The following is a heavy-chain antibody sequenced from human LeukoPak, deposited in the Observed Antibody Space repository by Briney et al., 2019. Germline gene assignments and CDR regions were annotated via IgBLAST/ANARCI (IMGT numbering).Heavy chain of an antibody. CDR1: VYTFTYYY. Sequence: ASVTVSFKSSVYTFTYYYIQGVRQAPGEGLEWVGCILPRSGDTYYAQRFHGRVAMTTDTSINTAYMELSRLKSDDTAVYFCARPPRDLVSAAPFPSWGQGTLVTVSS. CDR2: ILPRSGDT. J-gene: IGHJ1*01. V-gene: IGHV1-2*02. CDR3: ARPPRDLVSAAPFPS. D-gene: IGHD2-2*01.